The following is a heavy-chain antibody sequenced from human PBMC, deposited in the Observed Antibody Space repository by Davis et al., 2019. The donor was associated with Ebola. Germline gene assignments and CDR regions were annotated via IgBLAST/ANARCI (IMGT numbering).Heavy chain of an antibody. CDR3: ARGGGSGGY. CDR2: ISQSGRT. V-gene: IGHV4-34*01. Sequence: GSLRPPRAVHGGSFSGYYWSWIRQPPGKGLEWIGEISQSGRTNYNPSLKSRVTISVDTSKNQFSLKLSSVTAADTAVYYCARGGGSGGYWGQGTLVTVSS. D-gene: IGHD2-15*01. CDR1: GGSFSGYY. J-gene: IGHJ4*02.